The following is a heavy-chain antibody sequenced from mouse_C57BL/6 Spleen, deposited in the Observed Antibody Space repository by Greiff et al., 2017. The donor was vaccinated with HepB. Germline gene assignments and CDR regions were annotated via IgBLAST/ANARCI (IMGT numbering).Heavy chain of an antibody. V-gene: IGHV1-82*01. D-gene: IGHD2-4*01. CDR3: ARRIYYDYDWYFDV. J-gene: IGHJ1*03. CDR1: GYAFSSSW. CDR2: IYPGDGDT. Sequence: VQLQQSGPELVKPGASVKISCKASGYAFSSSWMNWVKQRPGKGLEWIGRIYPGDGDTNYNGKFKGKATLTADKSSSTAYLQLSSLTSADSAVYFCARRIYYDYDWYFDVWGTRTTVTVSS.